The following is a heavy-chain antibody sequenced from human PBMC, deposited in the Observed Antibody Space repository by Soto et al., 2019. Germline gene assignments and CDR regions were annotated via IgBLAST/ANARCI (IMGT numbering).Heavy chain of an antibody. Sequence: PGXSLKISCKGSGYSFTSYWIGWVRQMPGKGLEWMGIIFPGDSDTRYSPSFQGQVTISADKSISTAYLQWNSLKASDTAMYYCARHAPTSAADNAMDVWGQGTTVTVYS. V-gene: IGHV5-51*01. D-gene: IGHD6-13*01. CDR1: GYSFTSYW. CDR3: ARHAPTSAADNAMDV. CDR2: IFPGDSDT. J-gene: IGHJ6*02.